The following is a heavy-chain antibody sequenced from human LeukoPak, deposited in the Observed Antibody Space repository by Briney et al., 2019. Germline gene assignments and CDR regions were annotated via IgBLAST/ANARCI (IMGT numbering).Heavy chain of an antibody. CDR3: AVDYGSGSYYNPLDY. V-gene: IGHV1-18*01. CDR2: ISAYNGNT. J-gene: IGHJ4*02. CDR1: GYTFTSYG. Sequence: ASVKVSFTASGYTFTSYGISWVRQAPGQGLEWMGWISAYNGNTNYAQKLQGRVTMTTDTSTSTAYMELRSLRSDDTAVYYCAVDYGSGSYYNPLDYWGQGTLVTVSS. D-gene: IGHD3-10*01.